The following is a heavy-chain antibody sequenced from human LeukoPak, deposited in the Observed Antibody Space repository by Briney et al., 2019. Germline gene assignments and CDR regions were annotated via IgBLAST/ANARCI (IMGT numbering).Heavy chain of an antibody. CDR1: GYTFTGYY. CDR2: INPNSGGT. J-gene: IGHJ4*02. Sequence: ASVKVSCKASGYTFTGYYMHWVRQAPGQGLEWMGWINPNSGGTNYAQKFQGWVTMTRDTSISTAYMELSRLRSDDTAVYYCAREWEGTYGDYVLYYFDYWGQGTLVTVSS. CDR3: AREWEGTYGDYVLYYFDY. V-gene: IGHV1-2*04. D-gene: IGHD4-17*01.